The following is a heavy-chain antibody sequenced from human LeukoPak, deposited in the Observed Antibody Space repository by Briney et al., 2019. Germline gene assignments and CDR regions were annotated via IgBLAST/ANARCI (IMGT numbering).Heavy chain of an antibody. Sequence: PGGSLRLSCAASGFTFSSYSMNWVRQAPGKGLEWVSSISSSSSYIYYADSVKGRFTISRDNAKNSLYLQMNSLRAEDTAVYYCARDSPAYYGSGIFDYWGQGTLVTVSS. V-gene: IGHV3-21*01. CDR1: GFTFSSYS. CDR3: ARDSPAYYGSGIFDY. CDR2: ISSSSSYI. J-gene: IGHJ4*02. D-gene: IGHD3-10*01.